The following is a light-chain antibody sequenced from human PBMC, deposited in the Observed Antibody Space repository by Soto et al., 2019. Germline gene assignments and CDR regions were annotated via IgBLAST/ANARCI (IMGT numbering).Light chain of an antibody. V-gene: IGLV2-14*01. CDR1: SSDVGGYNY. Sequence: QSVLTQPASVSGSPGQSITISCTGTSSDVGGYNYVSWYQQHPGKAPKLMIYDVTNRPSGVSPRFSGSKSGNTASLTISGLQAADEADYYCNSYTGTSARYAFGTGTKVTVL. CDR2: DVT. CDR3: NSYTGTSARYA. J-gene: IGLJ1*01.